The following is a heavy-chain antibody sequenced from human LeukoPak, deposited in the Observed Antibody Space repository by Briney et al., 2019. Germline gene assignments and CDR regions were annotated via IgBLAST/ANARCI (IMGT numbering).Heavy chain of an antibody. CDR2: IRNKATSYTT. Sequence: GGSLRLSCAASGFTFSDHHIDWVRQAPGKGLEWVGRIRNKATSYTTEYAASVKGRFTISRDDSKNSVYLQMNNLQTEDTAVYYCAGGSRGYFDYWGQGTLVTVSS. CDR3: AGGSRGYFDY. CDR1: GFTFSDHH. D-gene: IGHD5-12*01. J-gene: IGHJ4*02. V-gene: IGHV3-72*01.